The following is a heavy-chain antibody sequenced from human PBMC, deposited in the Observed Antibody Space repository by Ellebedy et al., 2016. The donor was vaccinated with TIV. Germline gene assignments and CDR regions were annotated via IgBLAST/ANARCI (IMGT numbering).Heavy chain of an antibody. CDR3: AGGIGVAGTSLGY. D-gene: IGHD6-19*01. CDR1: GFTFSSYA. J-gene: IGHJ4*02. Sequence: GGSLRLSCAASGFTFSSYAMHWVRQAPGKGLEWVAVISHDGSDKIYADSVRGRFTISRDNSKNTLDLQMDSLRAEDTAVYYCAGGIGVAGTSLGYWGQGTLVTVSS. CDR2: ISHDGSDK. V-gene: IGHV3-30*04.